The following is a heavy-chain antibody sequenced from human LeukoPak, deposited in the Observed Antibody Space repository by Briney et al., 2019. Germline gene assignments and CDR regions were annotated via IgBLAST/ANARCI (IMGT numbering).Heavy chain of an antibody. Sequence: GGSLRLSCVASGFTFSSYWMHWVRQDPRKGLVWVSRINGDGRNINYADSVRGRFIISRDNAKSTLYLQMNTLRVEDTAVYYCTRDLMDYDVSTGLHHYYMDVWGQGTTVTVSS. CDR2: INGDGRNI. V-gene: IGHV3-74*01. D-gene: IGHD3-9*01. CDR1: GFTFSSYW. J-gene: IGHJ6*02. CDR3: TRDLMDYDVSTGLHHYYMDV.